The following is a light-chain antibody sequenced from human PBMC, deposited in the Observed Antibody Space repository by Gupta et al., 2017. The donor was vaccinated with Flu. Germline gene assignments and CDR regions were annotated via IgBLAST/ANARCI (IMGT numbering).Light chain of an antibody. J-gene: IGKJ1*01. CDR3: QQYGSSPWT. CDR1: QSVRSTY. CDR2: GAS. Sequence: EIVLTQSPGTLSLSPGERAILSCRASQSVRSTYLAWYQQKPGQAPRLLIYGASSRATGIPHRFSGSGSGSDFTLTISRLEPEDFAVYYCQQYGSSPWTFGQGTKVDIK. V-gene: IGKV3-20*01.